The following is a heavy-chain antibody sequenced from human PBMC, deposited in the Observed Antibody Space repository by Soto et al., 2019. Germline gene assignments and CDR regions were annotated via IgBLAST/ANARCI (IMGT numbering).Heavy chain of an antibody. V-gene: IGHV5-10-1*01. CDR3: ARHGTIYYYYYGMDV. J-gene: IGHJ6*02. Sequence: GESLKISCKGSGYSFTSYWISWVRQMPGKGLEWMGRIDPSDSYTNYSPSFQGHVTISADKSISTAYLQWSSLKASDTAMYYCARHGTIYYYYYGMDVWGQGTTVTVS. CDR1: GYSFTSYW. CDR2: IDPSDSYT.